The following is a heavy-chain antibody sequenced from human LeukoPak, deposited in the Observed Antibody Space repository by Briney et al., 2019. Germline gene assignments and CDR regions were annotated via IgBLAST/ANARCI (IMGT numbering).Heavy chain of an antibody. CDR1: GFSFSSYW. CDR2: LYSGGNT. D-gene: IGHD3-10*01. J-gene: IGHJ4*02. Sequence: GSLRLSCAASGFSFSSYWMSWVRQAPGKGLEWVSVLYSGGNTYYADSVKGRFTISRDNSKNTLYLQMNSLRAEDTAVYYCARYDGGSGPFDYWGQGTLVTVSS. CDR3: ARYDGGSGPFDY. V-gene: IGHV3-53*01.